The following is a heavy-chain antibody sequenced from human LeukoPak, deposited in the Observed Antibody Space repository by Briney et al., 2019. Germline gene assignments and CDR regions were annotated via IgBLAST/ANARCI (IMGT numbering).Heavy chain of an antibody. CDR2: IQYDGSKK. CDR1: GFTFSSNG. CDR3: AELGITMIGGV. J-gene: IGHJ6*04. V-gene: IGHV3-30*02. Sequence: GGSLRLSCVASGFTFSSNGMHWVRQAPGKGLEWVTFIQYDGSKKYYADSVKGRFTISRDNSNNTVYLQMDSLRAEDTAVYYCAELGITMIGGVWGKGTTVTISS. D-gene: IGHD3-10*02.